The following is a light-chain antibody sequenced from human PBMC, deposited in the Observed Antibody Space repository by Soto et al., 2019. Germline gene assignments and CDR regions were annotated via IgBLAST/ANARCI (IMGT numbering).Light chain of an antibody. CDR1: SNDVGHSSF. Sequence: QSALTQPPSASGSPGQSVTISCTGNSNDVGHSSFISWYQQHPGKGPKLIIYEVSKRPSGVPDRFSGSKSGNTASLSVSGLPDEDEADYFCNAQADNGKNVFGTGTKLTVL. CDR3: NAQADNGKNV. V-gene: IGLV2-8*01. CDR2: EVS. J-gene: IGLJ1*01.